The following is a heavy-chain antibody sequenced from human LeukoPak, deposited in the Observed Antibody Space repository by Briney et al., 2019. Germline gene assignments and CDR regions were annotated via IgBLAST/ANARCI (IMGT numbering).Heavy chain of an antibody. J-gene: IGHJ4*02. CDR1: GLTFTTYW. CDR2: IKEDGSAK. D-gene: IGHD1-26*01. CDR3: ARGGAYFDY. V-gene: IGHV3-7*01. Sequence: GGSLRLSCAASGLTFTTYWMTWVRQAPGRGLEWVANIKEDGSAKYYVDSVKGRFTISRDNAKNSLSLQMNSLRVEDTAVYYCARGGAYFDYWGQGTLVTVSS.